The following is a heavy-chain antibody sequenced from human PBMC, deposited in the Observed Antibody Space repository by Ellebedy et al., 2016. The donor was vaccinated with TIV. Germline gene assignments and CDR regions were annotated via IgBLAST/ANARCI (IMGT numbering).Heavy chain of an antibody. CDR3: ARGSPDWFDP. CDR1: GYTFINYW. CDR2: IYPGDSDT. Sequence: GESLKISCKGSGYTFINYWIGWVRQLPGKGLECMGIIYPGDSDTRYSPSFQGQVTISVDKSISTAYLQWSSLKASDTAIYYCARGSPDWFDPWGQGTLVTVSS. J-gene: IGHJ5*02. V-gene: IGHV5-51*01.